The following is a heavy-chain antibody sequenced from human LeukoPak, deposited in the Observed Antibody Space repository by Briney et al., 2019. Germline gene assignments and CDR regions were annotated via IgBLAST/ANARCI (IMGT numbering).Heavy chain of an antibody. CDR1: AYSFTPYA. V-gene: IGHV1-3*03. J-gene: IGHJ4*02. D-gene: IGHD5-12*01. CDR3: ARGRWVATNQAYYFDD. CDR2: INAGNGHT. Sequence: ASVKVSGKTSAYSFTPYAMHWVRQAPGQRLEWMGWINAGNGHTKYSQEFQGRLTITRDTSANIVYMDLSSLRSEDMAVYYCARGRWVATNQAYYFDDWGQGTLVTVSS.